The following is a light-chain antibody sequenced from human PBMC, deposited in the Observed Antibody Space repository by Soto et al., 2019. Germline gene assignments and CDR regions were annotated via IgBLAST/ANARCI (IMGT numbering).Light chain of an antibody. Sequence: QSVLTQPPSASGTPGQRVTISCSGSSCNIGSNYVYWYQQLPATAPKLLIYRNIQRPSGVPDRFSGSKSGTSATLAISGLRSEAEADYYCASWDDSLSDLVVFGGGTQLTVL. V-gene: IGLV1-47*01. CDR1: SCNIGSNY. CDR2: RNI. J-gene: IGLJ2*01. CDR3: ASWDDSLSDLVV.